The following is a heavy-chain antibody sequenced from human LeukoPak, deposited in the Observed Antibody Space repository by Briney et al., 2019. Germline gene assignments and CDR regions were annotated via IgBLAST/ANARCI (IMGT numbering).Heavy chain of an antibody. CDR2: IWYDGSNK. V-gene: IGHV3-33*01. CDR1: GFTFSSYG. J-gene: IGHJ6*03. CDR3: ASYQLNCSGTSCYPEHYYCYYYMDV. D-gene: IGHD2-2*01. Sequence: PGRSLRLSCAASGFTFSSYGMHWVRQAPGKGLEWVAVIWYDGSNKYYADSVKGRFTISRDNSKNTLYLQMNSLRAEDTAVYYCASYQLNCSGTSCYPEHYYCYYYMDVWGKGTTVTVPS.